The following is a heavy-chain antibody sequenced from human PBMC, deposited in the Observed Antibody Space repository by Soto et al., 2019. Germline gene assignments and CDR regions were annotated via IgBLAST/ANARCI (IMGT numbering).Heavy chain of an antibody. D-gene: IGHD3-3*01. CDR3: ARYRDDFWSGYFRWFDP. Sequence: SETLSLTCTVSGGSISSYYWSWIRQPPGKGLEWIGYIYYSGSTNYNPSLKSRVTISVDTSKNQFSLKLSSVTAADTAVYYCARYRDDFWSGYFRWFDPWAQETLVTVS. CDR1: GGSISSYY. CDR2: IYYSGST. J-gene: IGHJ5*02. V-gene: IGHV4-59*01.